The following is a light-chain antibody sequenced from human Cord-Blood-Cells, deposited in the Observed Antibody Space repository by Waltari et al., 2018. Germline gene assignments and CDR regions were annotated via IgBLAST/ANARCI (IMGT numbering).Light chain of an antibody. Sequence: QSALTQPASVSGSPGQSITIPCTGTSSDVGSYHLVSWYQQHPGKAPKLTIYEVSKRPSGVSNRFSGSKAGNTASLTISGLQAEDEADYYCCSYAGSSTWVFGGGTKLTVL. CDR1: SSDVGSYHL. J-gene: IGLJ3*02. CDR2: EVS. V-gene: IGLV2-23*02. CDR3: CSYAGSSTWV.